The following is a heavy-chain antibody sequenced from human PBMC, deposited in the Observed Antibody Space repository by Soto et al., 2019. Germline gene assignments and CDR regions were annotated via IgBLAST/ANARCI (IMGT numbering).Heavy chain of an antibody. CDR1: GLTFTDHY. CDR2: SRNKANSYTT. Sequence: EVQLVESGGGLVQPGGSLRLSCAASGLTFTDHYIDWVRQAPGKGLEWVGRSRNKANSYTTEYAASVKGRFTISRDDSKNSLYLQMNSLKIEDTAVYYCARVPGTAGPGGYSYSGMDVWGQGTTVTVSS. CDR3: ARVPGTAGPGGYSYSGMDV. J-gene: IGHJ6*02. V-gene: IGHV3-72*01. D-gene: IGHD6-19*01.